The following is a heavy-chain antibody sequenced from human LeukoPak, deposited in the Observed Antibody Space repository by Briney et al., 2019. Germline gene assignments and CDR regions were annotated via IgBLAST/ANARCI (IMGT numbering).Heavy chain of an antibody. J-gene: IGHJ4*02. V-gene: IGHV3-23*01. Sequence: GGSLRLSCAASGFTFSSYAMSWVRQAPGKGLEWVSAISGSGGSTYYADSVKGRFTISRDNSKNTLYLQMNSLRAEDTAVYYCASPHRPGYSSSWDRLYYFDYWGQGTLVTVSS. D-gene: IGHD6-13*01. CDR1: GFTFSSYA. CDR2: ISGSGGST. CDR3: ASPHRPGYSSSWDRLYYFDY.